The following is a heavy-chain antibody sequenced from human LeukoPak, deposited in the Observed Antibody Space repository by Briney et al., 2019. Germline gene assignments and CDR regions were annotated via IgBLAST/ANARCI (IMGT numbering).Heavy chain of an antibody. CDR3: ARDRSSGWYYYY. Sequence: GASVKVSCKASGYTFTGYYMHWVRQAPGQGLEWMGWISPNSGGTNYAQKFQGRVTMTRDTSISTAYMELSRLRSDDTAVYYCARDRSSGWYYYYWGQGTLVTVSS. D-gene: IGHD6-19*01. J-gene: IGHJ4*02. CDR2: ISPNSGGT. V-gene: IGHV1-2*02. CDR1: GYTFTGYY.